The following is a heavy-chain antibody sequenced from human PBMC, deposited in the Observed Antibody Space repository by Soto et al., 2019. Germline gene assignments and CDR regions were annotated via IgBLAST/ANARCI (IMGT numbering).Heavy chain of an antibody. CDR1: GGSISSCGYS. CDR3: ARQLIY. D-gene: IGHD6-13*01. Sequence: SETLSLTCAVSGGSISSCGYSWSWIRQPPGKGLEWIGYIYHSGSTYYNPSLKSRVTISVDRSKNQFSLKLSSVTAADTAVYYRARQLIYWGQGTPVTVSS. CDR2: IYHSGST. J-gene: IGHJ4*02. V-gene: IGHV4-30-2*01.